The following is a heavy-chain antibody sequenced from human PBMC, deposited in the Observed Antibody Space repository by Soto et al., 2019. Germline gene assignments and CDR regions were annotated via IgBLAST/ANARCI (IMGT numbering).Heavy chain of an antibody. CDR1: GLTFSNYG. CDR2: IGGSGITT. J-gene: IGHJ5*01. D-gene: IGHD2-2*02. Sequence: GGSLRLSCTASGLTFSNYGMTWVRQAPGKGLEWVSTIGGSGITTYYADSVKGRFTISRDNSGNTLNLQMNSLRADDTAVYHCARVQMLYGISKIAGWFDSWGQGTLVTVSS. CDR3: ARVQMLYGISKIAGWFDS. V-gene: IGHV3-23*01.